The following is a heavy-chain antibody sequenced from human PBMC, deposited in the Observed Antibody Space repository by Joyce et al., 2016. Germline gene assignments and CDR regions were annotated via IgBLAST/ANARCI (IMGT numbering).Heavy chain of an antibody. D-gene: IGHD2-21*02. V-gene: IGHV1-3*01. J-gene: IGHJ4*02. Sequence: QVQLVQSGAEVRKPGASVKVSCTASGSTFTTYAMHWVRQAPGQRLEWMGWINAGNGYIKYSQKFQGRVTITRDTSASTASMELSSLRSEDTAVYYCARDLGAYCGGDGGFGYWGQGTLVTVSS. CDR1: GSTFTTYA. CDR2: INAGNGYI. CDR3: ARDLGAYCGGDGGFGY.